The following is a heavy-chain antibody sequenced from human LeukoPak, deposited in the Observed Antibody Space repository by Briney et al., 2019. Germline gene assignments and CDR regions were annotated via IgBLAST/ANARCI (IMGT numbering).Heavy chain of an antibody. V-gene: IGHV4-38-2*02. J-gene: IGHJ4*02. CDR2: IYYSGNT. CDR3: VREVGVGVLYFDY. Sequence: SETLSLPCTVSGYSNSSGYYWGWIRQPPGKGLEWIGSIYYSGNTYYNPSLKSRVTISVDTSKNQFSLKLSSVTAADTAVYYCVREVGVGVLYFDYWGQGTLVTVSS. D-gene: IGHD1-26*01. CDR1: GYSNSSGYY.